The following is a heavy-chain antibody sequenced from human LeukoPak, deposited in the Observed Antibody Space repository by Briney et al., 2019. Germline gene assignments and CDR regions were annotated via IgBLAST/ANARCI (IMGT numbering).Heavy chain of an antibody. Sequence: GGSLRLSCSASGFTFSSYAMHWVRQAPGKGLEYVSAISSNGGSTYYADSVKGRFTISRDNSKNTLYLQMSSLRAEDTAVYYCAKDRVAAAGTGGNWFDPWGQGTLVTVSS. CDR1: GFTFSSYA. J-gene: IGHJ5*02. V-gene: IGHV3-64D*06. D-gene: IGHD6-13*01. CDR3: AKDRVAAAGTGGNWFDP. CDR2: ISSNGGST.